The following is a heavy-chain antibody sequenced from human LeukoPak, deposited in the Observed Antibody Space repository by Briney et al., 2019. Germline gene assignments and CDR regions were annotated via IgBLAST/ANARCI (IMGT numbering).Heavy chain of an antibody. CDR1: GYSFTSYW. Sequence: PGESLKISCKGSGYSFTSYWIGWVRQMPGKGLEWMGIIYPGDSNTRYSPSFQGQVTISADKSISTAYLQWSSLKASDTAMYYCARQGLGGGDGSGAFGIWGQGTMVTVSS. CDR3: ARQGLGGGDGSGAFGI. J-gene: IGHJ3*02. CDR2: IYPGDSNT. V-gene: IGHV5-51*01. D-gene: IGHD2-21*02.